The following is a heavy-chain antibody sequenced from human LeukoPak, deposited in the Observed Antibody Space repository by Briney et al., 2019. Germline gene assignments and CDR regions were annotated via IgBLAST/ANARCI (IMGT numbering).Heavy chain of an antibody. D-gene: IGHD6-19*01. Sequence: PSETLSLTCAVYGGSFSGYYWSWIRQPPGKGLEWIGEINHSGSTYYNPSLKSRVTISVDTSKNQFSLKLSSVTAADTAVYYCARDRGIAVAGGWFDPWGQGTLVTVSS. CDR2: INHSGST. V-gene: IGHV4-34*01. CDR1: GGSFSGYY. J-gene: IGHJ5*02. CDR3: ARDRGIAVAGGWFDP.